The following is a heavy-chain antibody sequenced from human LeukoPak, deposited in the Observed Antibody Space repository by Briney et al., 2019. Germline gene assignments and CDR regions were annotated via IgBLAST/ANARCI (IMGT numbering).Heavy chain of an antibody. CDR3: ARDKKWELLDPVDAFDI. J-gene: IGHJ3*02. D-gene: IGHD1-26*01. Sequence: SETLSLTCTVSGGSISSSSYYWGWIRQPPGKGLEWIGSIYYSGSTYYNPSLKSRVTISVDTSKNQFSLKLSSVIAADTAVYYCARDKKWELLDPVDAFDIWGQGTMVTVSS. CDR1: GGSISSSSYY. V-gene: IGHV4-39*07. CDR2: IYYSGST.